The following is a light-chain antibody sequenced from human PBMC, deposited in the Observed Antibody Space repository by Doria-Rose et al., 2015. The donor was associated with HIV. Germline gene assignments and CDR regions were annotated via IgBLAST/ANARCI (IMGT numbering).Light chain of an antibody. V-gene: IGKV4-1*01. Sequence: DIRLTQSPESLGMSLGERATLNCKSNQSLLYTSKNYLAWYQQKPGQPPKLLIYWASTRQSAVPARCSGSGSGTDFTHTISSLEAEDVAVYYCQQYYDTPSFGPGTTVDIK. CDR3: QQYYDTPS. CDR2: WAS. J-gene: IGKJ3*01. CDR1: QSLLYTSKNY.